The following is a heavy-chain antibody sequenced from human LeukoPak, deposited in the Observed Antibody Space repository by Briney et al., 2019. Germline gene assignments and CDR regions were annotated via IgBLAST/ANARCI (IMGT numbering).Heavy chain of an antibody. CDR3: TIHRLLGSRPMDV. CDR1: GPNLGEFV. V-gene: IGHV3-49*04. J-gene: IGHJ6*04. Sequence: GGSLRLSCTVSGPNLGEFVTGWVRQAPGKGLEWVGFIRGKAYGGTTEYAASVKGRFTISRDDSKSIAYLQMNSLKTEDTAEYYYTIHRLLGSRPMDVWGKGTTVTVSS. D-gene: IGHD3-10*01. CDR2: IRGKAYGGTT.